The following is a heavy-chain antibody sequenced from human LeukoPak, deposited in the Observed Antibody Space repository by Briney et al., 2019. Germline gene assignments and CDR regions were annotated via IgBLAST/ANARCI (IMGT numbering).Heavy chain of an antibody. V-gene: IGHV3-11*01. CDR1: GFTFSDYY. CDR2: ISSCGSTI. D-gene: IGHD6-19*01. J-gene: IGHJ4*02. Sequence: PGGSLRLSCAASGFTFSDYYMSWIRQAPGRRREWVSYISSCGSTIYYADSVKGRFTISRDNAKNSLYLQMNSLRAEDTAVYYCARDRGYSGGNFDYWGQGTLVTVSS. CDR3: ARDRGYSGGNFDY.